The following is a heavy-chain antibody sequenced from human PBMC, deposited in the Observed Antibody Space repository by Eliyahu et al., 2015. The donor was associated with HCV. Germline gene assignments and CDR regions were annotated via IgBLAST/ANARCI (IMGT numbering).Heavy chain of an antibody. CDR3: ARGDGDDSGLYFDY. V-gene: IGHV3-7*03. D-gene: IGHD1-1*01. CDR1: GFTFNTYW. J-gene: IGHJ4*02. CDR2: IKQDGSHK. Sequence: EVQLVESGGGLVQPGGSLRLSCEASGFTFNTYWMXWVRQAPGKGLGWVANIKQDGSHKFYVDSVKGRFTSSRDNAKNSLYLQMNGLRAEDTAVYYCARGDGDDSGLYFDYWGQGTLVIVST.